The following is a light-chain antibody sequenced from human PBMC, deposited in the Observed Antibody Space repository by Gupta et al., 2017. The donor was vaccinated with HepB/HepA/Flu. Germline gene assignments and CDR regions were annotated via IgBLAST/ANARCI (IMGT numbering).Light chain of an antibody. CDR1: ESVSSK. J-gene: IGKJ2*02. CDR3: QQENNCSCT. Sequence: MTQSPSTLSVSPGERATLTCRASESVSSKLAWYQQRPGKAPRDLIYRASIRETGIPARFSGSGSVTEFTLTISILQSEDFAAYYCQQENNCSCTFGQWTKLEIK. CDR2: RAS. V-gene: IGKV3D-15*03.